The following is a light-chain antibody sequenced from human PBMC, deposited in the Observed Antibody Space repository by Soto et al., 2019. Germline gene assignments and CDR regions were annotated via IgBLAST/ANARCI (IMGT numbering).Light chain of an antibody. CDR3: QSADRYGAVV. CDR1: ALAKQF. Sequence: SYVLTQSPSVSVFPGQTARITCSSDALAKQFTYWYQQKSGQAPALVIYKDTDRPSGIPERFSGSTSGTTVTLTISGVQAEDEADYYCQSADRYGAVVFGGGTKLTVL. V-gene: IGLV3-25*03. J-gene: IGLJ2*01. CDR2: KDT.